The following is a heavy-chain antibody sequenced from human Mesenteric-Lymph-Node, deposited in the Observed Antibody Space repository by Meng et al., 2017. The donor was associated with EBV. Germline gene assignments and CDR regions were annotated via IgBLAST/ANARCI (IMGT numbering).Heavy chain of an antibody. Sequence: QRQLQESGSGLVKPSQTLSLTCPVSGGSVNSGGYSWSWIRQSPEKGLEWIGYVHHSGLTYYNPSLETRVIISLERSKNQFSLKLTSVTAADTAVYYCAGGDYVNQFNYWGQGTLVTVSS. V-gene: IGHV4-30-2*06. D-gene: IGHD4-17*01. CDR1: GGSVNSGGYS. J-gene: IGHJ4*02. CDR3: AGGDYVNQFNY. CDR2: VHHSGLT.